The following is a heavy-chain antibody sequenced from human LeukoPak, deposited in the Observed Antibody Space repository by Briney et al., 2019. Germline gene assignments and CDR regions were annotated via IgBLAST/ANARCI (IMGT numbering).Heavy chain of an antibody. CDR1: GYTFTGYY. CDR2: IDPNSGGT. V-gene: IGHV1-2*02. Sequence: ASVKVSCKASGYTFTGYYMPWVRQAPGQGLEWMGWIDPNSGGTNYAQKFQGRVTMTRDTSISTAYMELSRLRSDDTAVYYCARAGVGIVVVPAEDWFDPWGQGTLVTVSS. J-gene: IGHJ5*02. D-gene: IGHD2-2*01. CDR3: ARAGVGIVVVPAEDWFDP.